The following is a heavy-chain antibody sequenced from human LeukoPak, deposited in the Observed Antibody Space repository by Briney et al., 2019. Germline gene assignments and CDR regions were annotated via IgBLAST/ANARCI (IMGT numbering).Heavy chain of an antibody. CDR1: GYTLTELS. D-gene: IGHD3-16*02. J-gene: IGHJ4*02. CDR2: FDPEDGET. V-gene: IGHV1-24*01. CDR3: ATVGITFGGVIVIPYFDY. Sequence: ASVKASCKVSGYTLTELSMHWVRQAPGKGLEWMGGFDPEDGETIYAQKFQGRVTMTEDTSTDTAYMELSSLRSEDTAVYYCATVGITFGGVIVIPYFDYWGQGTLVTVSS.